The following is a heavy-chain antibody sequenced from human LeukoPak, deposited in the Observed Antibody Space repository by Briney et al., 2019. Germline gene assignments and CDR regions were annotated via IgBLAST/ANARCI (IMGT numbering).Heavy chain of an antibody. CDR1: GFTFSNYA. Sequence: GGSPRLSCAASGFTFSNYAMTWVRQAPGKGLEWVSAISGSGLTTYYADSVKGRFTISRDNSKNTLYLQMNSLRADDTAVYYCAKANYDFWSTYYSGYYFDYWGQGTLVAVSS. V-gene: IGHV3-23*01. D-gene: IGHD3-3*01. J-gene: IGHJ4*02. CDR3: AKANYDFWSTYYSGYYFDY. CDR2: ISGSGLTT.